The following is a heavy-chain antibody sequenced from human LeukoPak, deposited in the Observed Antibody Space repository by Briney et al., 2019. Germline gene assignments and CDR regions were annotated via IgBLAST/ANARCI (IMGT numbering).Heavy chain of an antibody. J-gene: IGHJ4*02. D-gene: IGHD3-22*01. CDR1: GITFSSYG. V-gene: IGHV3-23*01. CDR2: ISTTGGST. CDR3: AKDSYFYDSSGYYPYY. Sequence: GGSLRLSCAASGITFSSYGMSWVRQAPGKVLEWVSAISTTGGSTYYADSVKGRFTISRDNSKNTLYMQMNSLRAEDTAVYYCAKDSYFYDSSGYYPYYWGQGTLVTVSS.